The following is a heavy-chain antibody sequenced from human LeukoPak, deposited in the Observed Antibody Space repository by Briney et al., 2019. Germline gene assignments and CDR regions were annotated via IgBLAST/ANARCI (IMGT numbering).Heavy chain of an antibody. Sequence: GGSLRLSCAASGFTVRSNYMSWVGQAPGKGLEWVSVIYSGGRTYYAGSVKGRFTISRDNAKNSLYLQMNSLRAEDTAVYYCARGGLDAFDIWGQGTMVTVSS. CDR1: GFTVRSNY. V-gene: IGHV3-53*01. J-gene: IGHJ3*02. CDR3: ARGGLDAFDI. CDR2: IYSGGRT.